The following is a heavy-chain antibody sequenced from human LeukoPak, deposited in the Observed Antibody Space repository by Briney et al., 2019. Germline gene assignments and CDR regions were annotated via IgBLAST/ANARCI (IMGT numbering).Heavy chain of an antibody. J-gene: IGHJ6*03. Sequence: PSETLSLTCTVSGGSISSSSYYWGWIRQPPGKGLEWIGSIYYSGSTYYNPSLKSRVTISVDTSKNQFSLKLSSVTAADTAVYYCASHVLLWFGDPTDDMDVWGKGTTVTVSS. V-gene: IGHV4-39*01. CDR2: IYYSGST. D-gene: IGHD3-10*01. CDR3: ASHVLLWFGDPTDDMDV. CDR1: GGSISSSSYY.